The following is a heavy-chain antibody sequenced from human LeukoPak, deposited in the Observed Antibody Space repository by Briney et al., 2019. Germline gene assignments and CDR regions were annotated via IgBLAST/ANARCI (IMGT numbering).Heavy chain of an antibody. D-gene: IGHD3-22*01. CDR1: GGSFSGYY. J-gene: IGHJ4*02. Sequence: PSETLSLTCAVNGGSFSGYYWSWIRQPPGKGLEWIGEINHSGSTNYNPSLKSRVTISVDTSKNQFSLKLSSVTAADTAVYYCARGPYYYDSSGYYTLYFDYWGQGTLVTVSS. V-gene: IGHV4-34*01. CDR2: INHSGST. CDR3: ARGPYYYDSSGYYTLYFDY.